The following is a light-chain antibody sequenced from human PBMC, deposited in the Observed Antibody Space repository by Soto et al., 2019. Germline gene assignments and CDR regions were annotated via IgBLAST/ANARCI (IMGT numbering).Light chain of an antibody. V-gene: IGLV2-14*01. J-gene: IGLJ1*01. Sequence: QSALTQPASVSGSPGQSITISCTGTSSDVGGYNYVSWYQQHPGKAPKLLIYEVSNRPSGVSNRFSGSKAGNTASLTISGRQAEDEADYYCNSYTSKYKGVFGTGTKLTVL. CDR3: NSYTSKYKGV. CDR1: SSDVGGYNY. CDR2: EVS.